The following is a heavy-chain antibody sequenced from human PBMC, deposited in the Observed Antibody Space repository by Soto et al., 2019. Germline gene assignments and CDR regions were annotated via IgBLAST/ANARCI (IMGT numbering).Heavy chain of an antibody. CDR1: GFTFSSYG. J-gene: IGHJ5*02. D-gene: IGHD3-22*01. CDR2: ISYDGSNK. Sequence: QVQLVESGGGVVQPGRSLRLSCAASGFTFSSYGMHWVRQAPGKGLEWVAVISYDGSNKYYADSVKGRFTISRDNSKNTLYLQMNSLRAEDTAVYYWAKGAMIVVVKDNWFDPWGQGTLVTVSS. V-gene: IGHV3-30*18. CDR3: AKGAMIVVVKDNWFDP.